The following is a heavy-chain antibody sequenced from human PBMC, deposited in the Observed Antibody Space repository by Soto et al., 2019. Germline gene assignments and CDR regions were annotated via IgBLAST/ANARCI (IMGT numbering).Heavy chain of an antibody. CDR3: ARGWELRFDP. V-gene: IGHV6-1*01. CDR1: GGSVSINSAA. D-gene: IGHD1-26*01. Sequence: PSETLPLTWAISGGSVSINSAAWNWIRQSPSRGLEWLGRTYYRSKWYNDYAVSVKSRITINPDTSKNQFSLQLNSVTPEDTAVYYCARGWELRFDPWGQGTLVTVSS. J-gene: IGHJ5*02. CDR2: TYYRSKWYN.